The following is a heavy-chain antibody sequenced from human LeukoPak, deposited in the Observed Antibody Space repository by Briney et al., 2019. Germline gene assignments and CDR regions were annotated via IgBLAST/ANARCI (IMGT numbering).Heavy chain of an antibody. D-gene: IGHD3-9*01. J-gene: IGHJ4*02. CDR3: AKDGGPYYDLLTGYYFDY. CDR2: ISWDGGRT. CDR1: GFTFDDYT. Sequence: GSLRLSCAASGFTFDDYTMRWVRQAPGKGLEWVSLISWDGGRTYYADSVKGRFTISRDNGKNSLYLQMNSLTTEDTALYYCAKDGGPYYDLLTGYYFDYWGQGTLVTVSS. V-gene: IGHV3-43*01.